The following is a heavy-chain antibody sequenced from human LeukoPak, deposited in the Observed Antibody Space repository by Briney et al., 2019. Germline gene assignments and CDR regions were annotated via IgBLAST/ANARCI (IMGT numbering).Heavy chain of an antibody. CDR1: GGSISSGDYY. CDR2: IYYSGST. Sequence: SETLSLTCTVSGGSISSGDYYWSWIRQPPGKGLEWIGYIYYSGSTSYNPSIKSRPTISVNTSKNQFSLKLSSVTAADTAVYYCARGATYGDYNFDNWGQGALFTVSS. CDR3: ARGATYGDYNFDN. J-gene: IGHJ4*02. V-gene: IGHV4-30-4*01. D-gene: IGHD4-17*01.